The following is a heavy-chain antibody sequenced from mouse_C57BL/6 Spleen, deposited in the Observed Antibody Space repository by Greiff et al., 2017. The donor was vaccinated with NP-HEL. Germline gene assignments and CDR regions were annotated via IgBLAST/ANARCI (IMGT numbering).Heavy chain of an antibody. CDR3: ARSPPYEYYAMDY. Sequence: VVESGASVKMSCKASGYTFTDYNMHWVKQSHGKSLEWIGYINPNNGGTSYNQKFKGKATLTVNKSSSTAYMELRSLTSKDSAVYYCARSPPYEYYAMDYWGQGTSVTVSS. V-gene: IGHV1-22*01. J-gene: IGHJ4*01. CDR1: GYTFTDYN. CDR2: INPNNGGT. D-gene: IGHD2-12*01.